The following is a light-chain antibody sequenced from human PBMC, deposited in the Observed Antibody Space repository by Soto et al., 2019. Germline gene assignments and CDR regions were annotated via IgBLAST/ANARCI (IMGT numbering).Light chain of an antibody. CDR1: TSDVGVYNY. J-gene: IGLJ1*01. Sequence: QSALTQPASVSGSPGQSITISCTGTTSDVGVYNYVSWYQQHPGKARKLMIYDVSNRPSGVSNRFSGSKSGNTASLTISGLHAEDEADYYCSSYTSSSTPYVFGTGTKVTVL. CDR3: SSYTSSSTPYV. V-gene: IGLV2-14*01. CDR2: DVS.